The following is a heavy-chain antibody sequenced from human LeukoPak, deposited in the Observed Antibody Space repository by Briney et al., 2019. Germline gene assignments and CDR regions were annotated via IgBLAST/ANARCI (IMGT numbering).Heavy chain of an antibody. J-gene: IGHJ6*03. CDR1: GYTFTGYF. CDR3: ARDGDMVRGVIQSDYYYYMDV. Sequence: GASVKVSCKASGYTFTGYFMHWVRQAPGQGLEWMGWINPNSGGTNYAQRFQGRVTMTRDTSIGTAYMELSRLRSDDTAVYYCARDGDMVRGVIQSDYYYYMDVWGKGTTVTISS. D-gene: IGHD3-10*01. V-gene: IGHV1-2*02. CDR2: INPNSGGT.